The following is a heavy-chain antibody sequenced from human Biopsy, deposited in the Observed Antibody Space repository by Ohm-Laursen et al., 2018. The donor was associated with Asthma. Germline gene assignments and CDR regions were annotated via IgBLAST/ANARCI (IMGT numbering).Heavy chain of an antibody. J-gene: IGHJ6*02. CDR2: FYYTGSD. CDR3: ARGPNYHGSGRAPIGMDV. D-gene: IGHD3-10*01. V-gene: IGHV4-61*01. Sequence: SQTLSLTCTVSGGSVSTGSYYWSWIRQPPGKGLEWLGYFYYTGSDNYNPSLKSRVTISVDKSKNQFSLRINSVPAADTAVYYCARGPNYHGSGRAPIGMDVWGQGTTVTVSS. CDR1: GGSVSTGSYY.